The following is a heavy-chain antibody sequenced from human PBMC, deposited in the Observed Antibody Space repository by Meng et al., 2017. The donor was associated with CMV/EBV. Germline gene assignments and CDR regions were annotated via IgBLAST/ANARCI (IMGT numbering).Heavy chain of an antibody. CDR3: ARNQPSRGWSHEDY. CDR1: GGTFSSYA. CDR2: IIPIFGTA. D-gene: IGHD2-15*01. Sequence: VQRVGAGEEVKRPGSSVKVSRKASGGTFSSYAISWVRRAPGQGLEWMGGIIPIFGTANYAQKFQGRVTITADESTSTAYMELSSLRSEDTAVYYCARNQPSRGWSHEDYWGQGTLVTVSS. J-gene: IGHJ4*02. V-gene: IGHV1-69*12.